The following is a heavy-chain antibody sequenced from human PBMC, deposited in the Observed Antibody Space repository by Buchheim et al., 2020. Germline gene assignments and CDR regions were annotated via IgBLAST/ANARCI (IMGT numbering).Heavy chain of an antibody. CDR3: VTSGSYYYYAMDV. Sequence: EVQLVESGGGLVQPGGSLRLSCAASGFTFSSYWMHWVRQAPGKGLVCVARINSEGRTTTYADSVKGRFTISRDNAMNTCYLQMNSLRAEDTAVYYCVTSGSYYYYAMDVWGQGTT. J-gene: IGHJ6*02. CDR1: GFTFSSYW. D-gene: IGHD3-22*01. V-gene: IGHV3-74*01. CDR2: INSEGRTT.